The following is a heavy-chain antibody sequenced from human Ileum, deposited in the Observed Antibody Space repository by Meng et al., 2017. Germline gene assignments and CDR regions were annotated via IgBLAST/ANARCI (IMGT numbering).Heavy chain of an antibody. V-gene: IGHV4-4*02. CDR1: GGSISSSFY. D-gene: IGHD2-15*01. J-gene: IGHJ4*02. CDR2: IYLAGSP. CDR3: VRHGGKYFDS. Sequence: QVELQASGPGLVEPSGTLSLTCTVSGGSISSSFYRSWVRQSPGKGLEWIGQIYLAGSPNYNPSLESRVTISVDKSKNQFSLRLTSVTAADTAIFYCVRHGGKYFDSWGQGTLVTVSS.